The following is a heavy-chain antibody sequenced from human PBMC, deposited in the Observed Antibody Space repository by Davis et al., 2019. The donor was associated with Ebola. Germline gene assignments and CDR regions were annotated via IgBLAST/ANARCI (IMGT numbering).Heavy chain of an antibody. J-gene: IGHJ4*02. CDR1: GFTFSTYS. CDR2: ISSASDYI. V-gene: IGHV3-21*01. CDR3: AKARGPGYFDY. D-gene: IGHD3-10*01. Sequence: GESLKISCAASGFTFSTYSMSWVRQAPGKGLEWVSSISSASDYIYYADSAKGRFTISRDNAKNSLYLQMNSLRAEDTAVYYCAKARGPGYFDYWGQGTLVTVSS.